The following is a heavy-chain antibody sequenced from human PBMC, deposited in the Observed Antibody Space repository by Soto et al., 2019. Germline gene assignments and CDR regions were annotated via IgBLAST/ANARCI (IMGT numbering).Heavy chain of an antibody. CDR3: VASVFSFDY. CDR2: ISYDGTNE. D-gene: IGHD2-8*01. J-gene: IGHJ4*02. CDR1: GFTFSTSA. V-gene: IGHV3-30*01. Sequence: HVHLVESGGGVVQPGRSLRLSCAASGFTFSTSAMHWVRQAPGKGLEWVAVISYDGTNEHYEDSVKGRFTVSRDNSRNTLALQMNSLRPEDTAMYYCVASVFSFDYWGQGSLVTVSS.